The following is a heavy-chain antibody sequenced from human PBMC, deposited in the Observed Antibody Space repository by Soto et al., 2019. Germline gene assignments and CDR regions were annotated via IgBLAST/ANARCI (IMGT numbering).Heavy chain of an antibody. CDR1: GYNFTTFW. J-gene: IGHJ4*02. CDR3: ARLGFPGAIYFDS. Sequence: VESLKISCKGSGYNFTTFWIGCFLQMRGKGLEWMGIIYPGDSETKYSPDFEGQVTISADRSTNTAYLQWRSLRASDTAMYYCARLGFPGAIYFDSWGLGTLVTVSS. V-gene: IGHV5-51*01. CDR2: IYPGDSET.